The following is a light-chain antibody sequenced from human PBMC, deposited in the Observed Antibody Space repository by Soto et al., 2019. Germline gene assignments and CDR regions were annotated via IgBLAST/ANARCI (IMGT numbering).Light chain of an antibody. Sequence: EIVLTQSPGTLSLSPGERATLSCRASQSISSNYLAWYQQMPGQAPRLLIYGASSRATGIPDRFRGSGSGADFTLTISGLEPEDFAVYYCQQYGTSPYTFGQGTKVEIK. V-gene: IGKV3-20*01. J-gene: IGKJ2*01. CDR3: QQYGTSPYT. CDR1: QSISSNY. CDR2: GAS.